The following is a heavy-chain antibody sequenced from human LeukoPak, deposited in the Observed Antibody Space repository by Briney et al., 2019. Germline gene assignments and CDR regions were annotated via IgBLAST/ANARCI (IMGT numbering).Heavy chain of an antibody. D-gene: IGHD2-2*02. V-gene: IGHV1-46*01. J-gene: IGHJ6*02. CDR3: ARDQTDCSRTSCYNVHYGMDV. CDR2: INPSGDST. CDR1: GYTFTSYY. Sequence: ASVKVSCKASGYTFTSYYMHWVRQAPGQGLEWMGIINPSGDSTSYAQKFQGRVTMTRDTSTNTVYMELSSLRSEDTAVYYCARDQTDCSRTSCYNVHYGMDVWGQGTTVTVSS.